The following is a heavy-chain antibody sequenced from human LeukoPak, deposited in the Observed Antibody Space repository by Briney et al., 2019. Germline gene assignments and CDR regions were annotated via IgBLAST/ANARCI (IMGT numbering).Heavy chain of an antibody. CDR1: GFTFSSYT. J-gene: IGHJ5*02. CDR3: ARGGRGWYNDWFDP. Sequence: PGGSLRLSCAASGFTFSSYTMSWVRQAPGKGLEWVSSITSSSSYIYYADSAKGRFTISRDNAKNSLFLQMNSLRAEDTAVYYCARGGRGWYNDWFDPWGQGTLVTVSS. CDR2: ITSSSSYI. D-gene: IGHD6-19*01. V-gene: IGHV3-21*01.